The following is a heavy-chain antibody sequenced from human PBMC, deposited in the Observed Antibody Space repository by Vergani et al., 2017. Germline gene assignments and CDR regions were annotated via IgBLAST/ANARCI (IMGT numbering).Heavy chain of an antibody. D-gene: IGHD3-16*01. J-gene: IGHJ6*02. CDR1: GFTFSSYA. Sequence: EVQLLESGGGLVQTGGSLRLSCAASGFTFSSYAMSWVRQAPGKGLEWVSAISGSGGSTYYADSVKGRFTISRDNSKNTLYLQMNSLRAEDTAGYYCAKPGNDPQNYYYGMDVWGQGTTVTVSS. CDR3: AKPGNDPQNYYYGMDV. V-gene: IGHV3-23*01. CDR2: ISGSGGST.